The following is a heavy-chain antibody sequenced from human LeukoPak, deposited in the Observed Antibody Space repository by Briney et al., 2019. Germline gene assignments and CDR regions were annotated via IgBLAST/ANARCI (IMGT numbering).Heavy chain of an antibody. CDR2: INTNTGNP. CDR3: ARAYYGSGSYYSGIDY. V-gene: IGHV7-4-1*02. CDR1: GYTFTSYA. Sequence: GASVKVSCKASGYTFTSYAMNWVRQAPGQGLEWMGWINTNTGNPTYAQGFTGRFVFSLDTSVSTAYLQISSLKAEDTAVYYCARAYYGSGSYYSGIDYWGQGTLVTVSS. D-gene: IGHD3-10*01. J-gene: IGHJ4*02.